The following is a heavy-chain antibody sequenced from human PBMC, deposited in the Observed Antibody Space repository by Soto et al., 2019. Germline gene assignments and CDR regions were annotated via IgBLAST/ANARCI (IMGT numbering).Heavy chain of an antibody. CDR2: TYYRSKWYN. J-gene: IGHJ6*02. CDR1: GDSVSSNSAA. CDR3: ARSKRIAVAPDYYYYGMDV. V-gene: IGHV6-1*01. D-gene: IGHD6-19*01. Sequence: PSQTLSLTCAISGDSVSSNSAAWNWIRQSPSRGLEWLGRTYYRSKWYNDYAVSVKSRITINPDTSKNQFSLQLNSVTPEDTAVYYCARSKRIAVAPDYYYYGMDVWGQGTTVTVSS.